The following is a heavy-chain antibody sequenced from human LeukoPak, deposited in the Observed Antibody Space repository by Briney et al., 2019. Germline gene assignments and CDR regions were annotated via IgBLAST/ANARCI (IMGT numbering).Heavy chain of an antibody. D-gene: IGHD3-16*01. J-gene: IGHJ3*02. CDR3: AKVVWGTVAAAGAFDI. CDR2: ISGSGGST. V-gene: IGHV3-23*01. Sequence: PGGSLRLSCAASGFTFSSYAMSGVRQAPGKGLEWVSAISGSGGSTYYADSVKGRFTISRDNSKNTLYLQMNSLRAEDTAVYYCAKVVWGTVAAAGAFDIWGQGTMVTVSS. CDR1: GFTFSSYA.